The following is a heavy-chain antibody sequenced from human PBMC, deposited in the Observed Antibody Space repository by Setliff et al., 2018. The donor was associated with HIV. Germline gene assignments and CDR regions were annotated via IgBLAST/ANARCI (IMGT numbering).Heavy chain of an antibody. CDR3: AAIAAAALRGTFDI. Sequence: GASVQVSCKASGYTFTSYGISWVRQAPGQGLEWMGWISGYNGNTNYAQKLQGRVTMTTDTSTSTAYMELRSLRSDDTAVYYCAAIAAAALRGTFDIWGQGTMVTVS. CDR2: ISGYNGNT. D-gene: IGHD6-13*01. V-gene: IGHV1-18*01. CDR1: GYTFTSYG. J-gene: IGHJ3*02.